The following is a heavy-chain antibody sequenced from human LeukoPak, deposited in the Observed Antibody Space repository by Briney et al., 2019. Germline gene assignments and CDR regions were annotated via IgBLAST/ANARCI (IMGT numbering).Heavy chain of an antibody. CDR3: AKVGNHSPVFDY. V-gene: IGHV3-23*01. CDR2: ISGSGGST. D-gene: IGHD2-15*01. J-gene: IGHJ4*02. CDR1: GFTFSSYA. Sequence: PGGSLRLSCAASGFTFSSYAMSWVRQAPGKGLEWVSAISGSGGSTYYADSVKGRFTISRDNSKNTLYPQMNSLRAEDTAVYYCAKVGNHSPVFDYWGQGTLVAVSS.